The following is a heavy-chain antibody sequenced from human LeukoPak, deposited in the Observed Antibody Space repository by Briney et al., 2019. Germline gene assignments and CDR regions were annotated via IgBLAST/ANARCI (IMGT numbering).Heavy chain of an antibody. CDR3: ARLLYYYDSRGPN. CDR2: INHSGST. CDR1: GGSFSGYY. D-gene: IGHD3-22*01. V-gene: IGHV4-34*01. J-gene: IGHJ4*02. Sequence: PSETLSLTCAVYGGSFSGYYWSWIRQPPGKGLEWIGEINHSGSTNYNPSLKSRVTISVDTSKNQFSPKLSSVTAADTAVYYCARLLYYYDSRGPNWGQGTLVTVSS.